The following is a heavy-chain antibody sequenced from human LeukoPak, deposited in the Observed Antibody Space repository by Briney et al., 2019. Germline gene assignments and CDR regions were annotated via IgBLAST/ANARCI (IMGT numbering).Heavy chain of an antibody. CDR3: ATPDLGYCSSTSCRRGGY. CDR2: ISSSGSTI. J-gene: IGHJ4*02. CDR1: GFTFSSYE. V-gene: IGHV3-48*03. D-gene: IGHD2-2*01. Sequence: GGSLRLSCAASGFTFSSYEMNWVRQAPGKGLEWVSYISSSGSTIYYADSVKGRFTISRDNAKNSLYLQMNSPRAEDTAVYYCATPDLGYCSSTSCRRGGYWGQGTLVTVSS.